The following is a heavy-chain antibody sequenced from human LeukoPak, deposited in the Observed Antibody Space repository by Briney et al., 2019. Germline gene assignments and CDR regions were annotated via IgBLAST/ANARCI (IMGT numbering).Heavy chain of an antibody. CDR2: IWYDGSNK. D-gene: IGHD6-13*01. CDR3: TRDFVTAAVSDL. Sequence: GGSLRLSCEASGFTFSTYGMHWVRQAPGKGLEWVAVIWYDGSNKNYADSVKGRFTISRDSAKNSLYLQMNSLRAEDTAVYYCTRDFVTAAVSDLWGQGTLVTVSS. CDR1: GFTFSTYG. J-gene: IGHJ4*02. V-gene: IGHV3-33*01.